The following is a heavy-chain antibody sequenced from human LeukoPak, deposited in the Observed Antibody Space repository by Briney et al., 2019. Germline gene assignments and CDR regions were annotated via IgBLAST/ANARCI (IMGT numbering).Heavy chain of an antibody. J-gene: IGHJ4*02. CDR3: AKDGGLWVSAHWGDS. CDR2: ITTSDGNT. CDR1: GFTFSSYT. Sequence: GGSLRLSCAASGFTFSSYTMSWVRQAPGKGLEWVSTITTSDGNTYYADSVKGRFTVSRDNSKNTLFLQMNGLRAEDTAVYYCAKDGGLWVSAHWGDSWGRGTLVTVSS. V-gene: IGHV3-23*01. D-gene: IGHD7-27*01.